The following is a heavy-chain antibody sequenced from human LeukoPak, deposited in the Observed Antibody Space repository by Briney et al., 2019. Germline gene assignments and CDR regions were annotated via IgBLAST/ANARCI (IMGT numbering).Heavy chain of an antibody. Sequence: GGSLRLSCAASGFTFSNAWMSWVRQAPGRGLEWVGRIKSITDGGTTDYAAPVKGRFTISRDDSKNTLYLQMNSLKTEDTAVYYCTSDGYYYDSSGYYYPFRFDYWGQGTLVTVSS. J-gene: IGHJ4*02. CDR2: IKSITDGGTT. CDR1: GFTFSNAW. V-gene: IGHV3-15*01. D-gene: IGHD3-22*01. CDR3: TSDGYYYDSSGYYYPFRFDY.